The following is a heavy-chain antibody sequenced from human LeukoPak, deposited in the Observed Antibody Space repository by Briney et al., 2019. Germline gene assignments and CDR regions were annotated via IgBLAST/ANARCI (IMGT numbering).Heavy chain of an antibody. J-gene: IGHJ4*02. CDR1: GYSFTSYW. D-gene: IGHD2-2*01. Sequence: GESLKISCKGSGYSFTSYWIGSVRQMPGKGLEWMGIIYPGDSDTRYSPSFQGQVTISADKSISTAYLQWSSLKASDTAMYYCARRIYCSSTSCYGSFDYWGQGTLVTVSS. CDR2: IYPGDSDT. CDR3: ARRIYCSSTSCYGSFDY. V-gene: IGHV5-51*01.